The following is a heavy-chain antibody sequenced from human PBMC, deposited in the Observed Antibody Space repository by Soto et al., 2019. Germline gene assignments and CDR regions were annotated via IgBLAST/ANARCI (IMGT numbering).Heavy chain of an antibody. J-gene: IGHJ6*02. CDR3: ARDPYSSGWYLNYYYYGMDV. CDR1: GFTFSSYG. Sequence: GGSLRLSCAASGFTFSSYGMHWVRQAPGKGLEWVAVIWYDGSNKYYADSVKGRFTISRDNSKNTLYLQMNSLRAEDTAVYYCARDPYSSGWYLNYYYYGMDVWGQGTTVTVSS. CDR2: IWYDGSNK. V-gene: IGHV3-33*01. D-gene: IGHD6-19*01.